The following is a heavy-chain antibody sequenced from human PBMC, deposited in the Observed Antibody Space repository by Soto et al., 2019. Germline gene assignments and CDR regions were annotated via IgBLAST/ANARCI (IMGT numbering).Heavy chain of an antibody. CDR2: ISSSSSYI. V-gene: IGHV3-21*01. CDR3: ARHIPYYDYTGAGAAFDI. CDR1: GFTFSGYA. J-gene: IGHJ3*02. Sequence: GGSLRLSCAASGFTFSGYAMNWVRQAPGKGLEWVSSISSSSSYIYYADSVKGRFTISRDNAKNSLYLQMSSLRAEDTAVYYCARHIPYYDYTGAGAAFDIWGQGTVVTVSS. D-gene: IGHD3-16*01.